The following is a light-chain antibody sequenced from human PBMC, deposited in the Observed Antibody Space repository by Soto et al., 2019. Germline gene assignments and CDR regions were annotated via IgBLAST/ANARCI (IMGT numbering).Light chain of an antibody. V-gene: IGKV1-39*01. J-gene: IGKJ3*01. CDR2: AAY. CDR1: QIISSY. CDR3: QQSYSTPMIT. Sequence: DVQMTQSPSSLSASLGDSFTITCRSSQIISSYLNWYQQNPGKAPKLLIYAAYSLQSVVPSRFSGSGSGTDFTLTISSLQPEDFATYYCQQSYSTPMITFGPGTKVDI.